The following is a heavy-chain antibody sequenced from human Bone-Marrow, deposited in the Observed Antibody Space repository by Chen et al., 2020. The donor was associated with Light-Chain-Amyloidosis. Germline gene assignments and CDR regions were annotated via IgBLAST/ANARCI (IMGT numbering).Heavy chain of an antibody. V-gene: IGHV5-51*01. D-gene: IGHD5-12*01. CDR1: GYTFPNCW. CDR3: ARRRDGYNFDY. Sequence: EVQLEQSGPEVKKPGESLKISCKGSGYTFPNCWIGWVRQMPGKGLEWMGVIYPDDSDARYSASFEGQVPLSADKSITPAYLQWRSLKASDTDMDYCARRRDGYNFDYWGQGTQVTVAS. CDR2: IYPDDSDA. J-gene: IGHJ4*02.